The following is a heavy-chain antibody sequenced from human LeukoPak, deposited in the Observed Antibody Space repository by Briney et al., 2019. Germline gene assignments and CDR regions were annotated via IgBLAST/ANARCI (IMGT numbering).Heavy chain of an antibody. CDR3: LWVIVVAGPYFDY. CDR1: GGTFSSYA. V-gene: IGHV1-69*04. D-gene: IGHD6-19*01. CDR2: IIPILGIA. J-gene: IGHJ4*02. Sequence: SVKVSCKASGGTFSSYAISWVRQAPGQGLEWMGRIIPILGIANYAQKFQGRVTITADKSTSTAYMELSSLRSEDTAVYYCLWVIVVAGPYFDYWGQGSLVTVSS.